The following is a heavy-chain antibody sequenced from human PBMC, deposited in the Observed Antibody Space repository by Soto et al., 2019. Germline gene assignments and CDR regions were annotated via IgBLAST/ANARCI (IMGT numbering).Heavy chain of an antibody. CDR3: AKDTAPGFYDANGHLDY. Sequence: VQLVESGGGLVQPGGSRRLSCVVSGISFDDYAMHWVRQVPGKGLEWVSGINWDSGDIGYADSVKGRFTISRDNAKNSLYLQMTSVKTEDTALYYCAKDTAPGFYDANGHLDYWGQGTPVTVSS. CDR1: GISFDDYA. D-gene: IGHD2-8*01. CDR2: INWDSGDI. J-gene: IGHJ4*02. V-gene: IGHV3-9*01.